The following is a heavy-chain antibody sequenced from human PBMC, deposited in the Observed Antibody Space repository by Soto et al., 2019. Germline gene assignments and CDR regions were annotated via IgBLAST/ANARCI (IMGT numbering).Heavy chain of an antibody. CDR1: GGTFSSYT. Sequence: QVQLVQSGAEVKKPGSSVKVSCKASGGTFSSYTISWVRQAPGQGLEWMGRIIPILGIANYAQKFQGRVTITADKSTSTAYMELSSLRSEDTAVYYCASLSISPPPIWDYYYYMDVWGKGTTVTVSS. D-gene: IGHD3-16*01. V-gene: IGHV1-69*02. CDR2: IIPILGIA. J-gene: IGHJ6*03. CDR3: ASLSISPPPIWDYYYYMDV.